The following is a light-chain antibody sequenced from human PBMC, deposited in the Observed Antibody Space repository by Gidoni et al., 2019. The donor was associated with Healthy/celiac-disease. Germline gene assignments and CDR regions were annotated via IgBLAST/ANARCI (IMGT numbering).Light chain of an antibody. Sequence: QSVLPQPPPASGTPGQSVPFSCSGSSSTIGSNYVYWYQQPPGTAPKLLNYTHNQAPSRVPVRFSGSKSGTSASLAISGLQSEDEADYYCAAWADSLRVFGGGTKLTVL. J-gene: IGLJ3*02. CDR1: SSTIGSNY. V-gene: IGLV1-47*01. CDR2: THN. CDR3: AAWADSLRV.